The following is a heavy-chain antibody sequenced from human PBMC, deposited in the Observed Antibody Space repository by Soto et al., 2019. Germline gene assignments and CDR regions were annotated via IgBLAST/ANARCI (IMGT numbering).Heavy chain of an antibody. D-gene: IGHD5-12*01. CDR3: ARASYSGYDYTLDY. V-gene: IGHV4-59*01. CDR2: IYYSGST. Sequence: SETLSLTCTVSGGSISSYYWSWIRQPPGKGLEWIGYIYYSGSTNYNPSLKSRVTISVDTSKNQFSLKLSSVTAADTAVYYCARASYSGYDYTLDYWGQGTLVTVSS. J-gene: IGHJ4*02. CDR1: GGSISSYY.